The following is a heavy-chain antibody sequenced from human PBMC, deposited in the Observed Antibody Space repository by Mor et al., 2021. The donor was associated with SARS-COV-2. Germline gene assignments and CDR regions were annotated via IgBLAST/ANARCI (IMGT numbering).Heavy chain of an antibody. CDR2: GNT. V-gene: IGHV1-45*02. J-gene: IGHJ3*01. Sequence: GNTIYAQRFQGRLSITGDTSTSTAYMELRSLRSEDTAMYYCAVPSCSNGVCFENSPLDVWGQGTMVTVSS. D-gene: IGHD2-8*01. CDR3: AVPSCSNGVCFENSPLDV.